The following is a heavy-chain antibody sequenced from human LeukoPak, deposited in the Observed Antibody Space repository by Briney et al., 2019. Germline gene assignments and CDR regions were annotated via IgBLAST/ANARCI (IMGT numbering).Heavy chain of an antibody. CDR3: AKGADSSGYSLQDY. J-gene: IGHJ4*02. V-gene: IGHV3-9*01. CDR1: GFTFDDYA. D-gene: IGHD3-22*01. CDR2: ISWNSGSI. Sequence: GRSLRLSCAASGFTFDDYAMHWVRQAPGKGLEWVPGISWNSGSIGYADSVKGRFTISRDNAKNPLYLQMNSLRAGDTALYYCAKGADSSGYSLQDYWGQGTLVTVSS.